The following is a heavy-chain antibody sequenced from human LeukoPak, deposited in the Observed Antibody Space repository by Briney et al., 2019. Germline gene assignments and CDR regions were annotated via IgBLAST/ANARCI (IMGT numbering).Heavy chain of an antibody. D-gene: IGHD1-1*01. V-gene: IGHV3-53*01. CDR2: MNSGGGT. CDR1: GFSVTRNY. CDR3: ARYDNGKDYFDY. J-gene: IGHJ4*02. Sequence: GGSLRLSCAASGFSVTRNYVSWVRQAPGKGLEWVSLMNSGGGTSYADSVKGRFTISRDTSKNTLYLQMSSLRAEDTALYYCARYDNGKDYFDYWGQGTLVTVSS.